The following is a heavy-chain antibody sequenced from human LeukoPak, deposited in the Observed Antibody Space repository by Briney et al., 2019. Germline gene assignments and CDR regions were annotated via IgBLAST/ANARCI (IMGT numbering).Heavy chain of an antibody. Sequence: KPGGSLRLSCVASGFSFSDYYMSWIRQAPGKGLESVSYISSSGSHTNYADSVTGRFTISRNNAKKSLHLQMNSLRAEDTAVYYCARHPDGSLSLDYWGQGTLVTVSS. D-gene: IGHD1-26*01. J-gene: IGHJ4*02. CDR2: ISSSGSHT. CDR3: ARHPDGSLSLDY. V-gene: IGHV3-11*03. CDR1: GFSFSDYY.